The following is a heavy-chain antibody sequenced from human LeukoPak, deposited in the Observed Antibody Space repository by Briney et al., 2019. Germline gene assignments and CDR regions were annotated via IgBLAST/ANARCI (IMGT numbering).Heavy chain of an antibody. J-gene: IGHJ4*02. CDR3: ARDPGYKTLDY. D-gene: IGHD5-18*01. CDR1: GHTFTGYY. Sequence: GASVKVSCKASGHTFTGYYMHWVRQAPGQGLEWMGWINPNSGGTNYAQKFQGRVTMTRDTSISTAYMELRSLTSDDTALYYCARDPGYKTLDYWGQGTLVTVSS. CDR2: INPNSGGT. V-gene: IGHV1-2*02.